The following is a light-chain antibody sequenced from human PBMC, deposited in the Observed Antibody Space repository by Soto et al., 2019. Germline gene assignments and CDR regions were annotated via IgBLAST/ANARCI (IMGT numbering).Light chain of an antibody. CDR1: QSVSSS. Sequence: EIVMTQSPATLSVSPGERATLSCRASQSVSSSLAWYQQKPGQAPRLLIYGASTRATGIAARFSGSGSGTEVHLTISSLQSEDFAVFYCQQYDNWPITVGQGTRLEIK. CDR3: QQYDNWPIT. CDR2: GAS. V-gene: IGKV3-15*01. J-gene: IGKJ5*01.